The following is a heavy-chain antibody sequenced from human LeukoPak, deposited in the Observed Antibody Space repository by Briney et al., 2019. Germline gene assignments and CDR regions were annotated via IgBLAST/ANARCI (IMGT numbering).Heavy chain of an antibody. J-gene: IGHJ4*02. Sequence: SETLSLTCTVSGDSIVSGSYYWSCIRRPAGKGREFIRRIYASGSTNYNPPLKSGFTIPVDTSKTHFSPRLSSLNAADTSVTYYAIGDSTEGLHYWRQGTLVTVSS. V-gene: IGHV4-61*02. D-gene: IGHD2-21*02. CDR1: GDSIVSGSYY. CDR2: IYASGST. CDR3: AIGDSTEGLHY.